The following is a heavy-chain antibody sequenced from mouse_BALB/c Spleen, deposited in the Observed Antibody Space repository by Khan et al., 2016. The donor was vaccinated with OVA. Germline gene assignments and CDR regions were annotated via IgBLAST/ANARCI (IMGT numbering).Heavy chain of an antibody. CDR3: ARRGAARATWDYFDY. CDR2: TYPGGGYT. V-gene: IGHV1-63*02. Sequence: VQLQQSGAELVRPGTSVKLSCKAAGYTFTNYWIGWVKQRPGHGLEWIGDTYPGGGYTHYHEKFKGQATLTADTSSRTAYMQLSGLPSADSAIYYRARRGAARATWDYFDYWGQGTTLTVSS. CDR1: GYTFTNYW. J-gene: IGHJ2*01. D-gene: IGHD3-1*01.